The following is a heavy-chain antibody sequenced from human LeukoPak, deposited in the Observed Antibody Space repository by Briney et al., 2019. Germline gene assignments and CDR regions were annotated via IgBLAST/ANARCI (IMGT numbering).Heavy chain of an antibody. D-gene: IGHD3-22*01. CDR1: GGSISSYY. CDR2: IYYSGST. J-gene: IGHJ4*02. CDR3: ARGASGYYNGVDY. V-gene: IGHV4-59*01. Sequence: SETLSLTCTVSGGSISSYYWSWIRQPPGKGLEWIGYIYYSGSTNYNPSLKSRVTISVDTSKNQFSLKPSSVTAADTAVYYCARGASGYYNGVDYWGQGTLVTVSS.